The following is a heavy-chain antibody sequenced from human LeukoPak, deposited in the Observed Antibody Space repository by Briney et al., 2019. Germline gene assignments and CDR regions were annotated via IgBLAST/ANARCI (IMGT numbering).Heavy chain of an antibody. CDR3: ARELLTYYYDSSGTNDAFDI. D-gene: IGHD3-22*01. CDR1: GGSISSSNW. V-gene: IGHV4-4*02. Sequence: PSGTLSLTCAVPGGSISSSNWWSWVRQPPGKGLEWIGEIYHSGSTNYNPSLKSRVTISVDKSKNQFSLKLSSVTAADTAVYYCARELLTYYYDSSGTNDAFDIWGQGTMVTVSS. CDR2: IYHSGST. J-gene: IGHJ3*02.